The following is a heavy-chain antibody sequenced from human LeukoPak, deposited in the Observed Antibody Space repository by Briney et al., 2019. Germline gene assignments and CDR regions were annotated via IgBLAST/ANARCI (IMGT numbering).Heavy chain of an antibody. V-gene: IGHV3-9*01. J-gene: IGHJ4*02. CDR2: ISWNSGSE. CDR1: GFSFDDYA. CDR3: ASERWLQY. D-gene: IGHD5-24*01. Sequence: GGSLRLSCAASGFSFDDYAMHWLRQAPGKGLQWVSGISWNSGSEGYADSVKGRFTISRDNAKNTLYLQMNSLRAEDTGVYYCASERWLQYWGQGTLVTVSS.